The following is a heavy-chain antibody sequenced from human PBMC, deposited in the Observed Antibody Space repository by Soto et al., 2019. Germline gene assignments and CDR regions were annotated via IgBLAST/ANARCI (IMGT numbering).Heavy chain of an antibody. Sequence: EVQLVESGGGLVKPGGSLRLSCAASGFTFSSYSMNWVRQAPGKGLEWVSSISSSSSYIYYADSLKGRFTISRDNAKNTLFLEMISLSGEDTAVYYCVRDHLGPDYTWGSYQPHGSYSMDGWGKGTTVTVSS. CDR2: ISSSSSYI. CDR1: GFTFSSYS. V-gene: IGHV3-21*01. CDR3: VRDHLGPDYTWGSYQPHGSYSMDG. J-gene: IGHJ6*03. D-gene: IGHD3-16*02.